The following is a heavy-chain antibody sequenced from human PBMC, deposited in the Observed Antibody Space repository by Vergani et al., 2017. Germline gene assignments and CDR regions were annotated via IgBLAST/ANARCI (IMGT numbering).Heavy chain of an antibody. CDR1: GGSFSGYY. V-gene: IGHV4-34*01. CDR3: ARWYDYVWGSYRHDY. CDR2: INHSGST. Sequence: QVQLQQWGAGLLKPSETLSLTCAVYGGSFSGYYWSWIRQPPGKGLEWIGEINHSGSTNYNPSLKSRVTISVDTSKNQFSLKLSSVTAADTAVYYCARWYDYVWGSYRHDYWGQGTLVTVSS. D-gene: IGHD3-16*02. J-gene: IGHJ4*02.